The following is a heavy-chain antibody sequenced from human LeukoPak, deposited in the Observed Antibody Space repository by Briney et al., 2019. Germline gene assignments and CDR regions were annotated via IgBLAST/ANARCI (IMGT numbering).Heavy chain of an antibody. D-gene: IGHD5-18*01. CDR1: GGSFGGYY. V-gene: IGHV4-34*01. CDR3: AVSGYSYATYFDY. Sequence: PSETLSLTCAVYGGSFGGYYWSWIRQPPGKGLEWIGEINHSGSTNYNPSLKSRVTISVDTSKNQFSLKLSSVTAADTAVYYCAVSGYSYATYFDYWGQGTLVTVSS. J-gene: IGHJ4*02. CDR2: INHSGST.